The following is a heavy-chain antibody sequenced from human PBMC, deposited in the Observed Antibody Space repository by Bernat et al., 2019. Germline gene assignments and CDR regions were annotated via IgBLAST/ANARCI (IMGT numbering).Heavy chain of an antibody. J-gene: IGHJ4*02. CDR1: GGSISSGGYS. CDR3: AREGSGWYIDS. CDR2: RYHSWST. V-gene: IGHV4-30-2*01. Sequence: QRQLQESGSGLVKPSQTLSLTCAVFGGSISSGGYSWSWIWEPPGKGLEWIGYRYHSWSTYYNPSLKSRVTISVDRSKKQFSLKLNSVTAADTAVYYCAREGSGWYIDSWGQGTLVTVSS. D-gene: IGHD6-19*01.